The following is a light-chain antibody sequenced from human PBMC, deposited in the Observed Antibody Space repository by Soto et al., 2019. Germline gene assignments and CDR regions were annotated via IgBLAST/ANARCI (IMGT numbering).Light chain of an antibody. Sequence: QLVLTQSPSASASLGASVKLTCTLSSGHSNYAIAWHQQQPEKGPRYLMKLNRDGSHSKGDGIPNRFSGSSSGAERYLTISSLQFEDEADYYCQNWGTGIVIYGGGTKVTVL. J-gene: IGLJ2*01. CDR1: SGHSNYA. V-gene: IGLV4-69*01. CDR2: LNRDGSH. CDR3: QNWGTGIVI.